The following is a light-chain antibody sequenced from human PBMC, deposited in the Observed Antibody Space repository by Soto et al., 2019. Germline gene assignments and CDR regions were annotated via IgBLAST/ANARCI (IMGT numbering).Light chain of an antibody. V-gene: IGLV2-14*01. CDR3: SSYTSSSTPV. CDR1: SSDVGGYNY. CDR2: EVS. J-gene: IGLJ1*01. Sequence: QSVLTQPASVSGSPGQSITISCTGTSSDVGGYNYVSWYQQHPGNAPKLMIYEVSNRPSGVSNRFSGSKSGNTASLTISGLQAEDEADYYCSSYTSSSTPVFGTGTKVTVL.